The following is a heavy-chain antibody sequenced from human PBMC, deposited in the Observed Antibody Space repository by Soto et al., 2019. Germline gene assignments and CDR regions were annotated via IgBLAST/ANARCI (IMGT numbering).Heavy chain of an antibody. Sequence: MQLAESGGGLVKPGGSLRLSCAASGFTFISSTMNWVRQAPGKGLEWVSSISDRSEYTYYAESVKGRFTTSRDNAKNSLFLQMNSLRVEDTAVYYCARESVGARRYYGMDVWGQGTTVTVSS. D-gene: IGHD1-26*01. CDR1: GFTFISST. V-gene: IGHV3-21*02. CDR3: ARESVGARRYYGMDV. J-gene: IGHJ6*02. CDR2: ISDRSEYT.